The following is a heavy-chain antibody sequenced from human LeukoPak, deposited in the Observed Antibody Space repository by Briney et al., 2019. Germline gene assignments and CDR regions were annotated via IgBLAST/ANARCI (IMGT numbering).Heavy chain of an antibody. J-gene: IGHJ6*03. D-gene: IGHD5-18*01. Sequence: SETLSLTCTVSGGSISSSSYYWGWIRQPPGKGLEWIGSIYYSGSTYYNPSLKSRVTISVDTSKNQFSLKLSSVTAADTAVYYCARLRAMAIYYMDVWGKGTTVTVSS. CDR2: IYYSGST. CDR1: GGSISSSSYY. V-gene: IGHV4-39*01. CDR3: ARLRAMAIYYMDV.